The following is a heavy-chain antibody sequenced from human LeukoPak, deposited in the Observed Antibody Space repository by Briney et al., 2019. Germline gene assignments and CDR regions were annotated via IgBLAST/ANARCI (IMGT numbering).Heavy chain of an antibody. CDR1: GGSISPYY. CDR3: ARTLAGTDY. D-gene: IGHD5/OR15-5a*01. Sequence: PSETLSLTFTVSGGSISPYYWSWIRQPPGKGLEWIGYVYYTGSTNYNPSLKSRVTMSVDASKNQFSLKLDSVTAADTAVYYCARTLAGTDYWGQGTLVTVSS. V-gene: IGHV4-59*13. J-gene: IGHJ4*02. CDR2: VYYTGST.